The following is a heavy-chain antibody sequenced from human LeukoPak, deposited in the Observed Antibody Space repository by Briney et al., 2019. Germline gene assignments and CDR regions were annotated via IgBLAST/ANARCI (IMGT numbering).Heavy chain of an antibody. CDR2: IRYDGSNK. Sequence: GGSLRLSCAASGFTFSSYAMHWVRQAPGKGLEWVAFIRYDGSNKYCADSVKGRFTISRDNSKNTLYLQMNSLTAEDTAVYYCAKSTGIALRYYFDYWGQGTLVTVSS. J-gene: IGHJ4*02. D-gene: IGHD6-13*01. V-gene: IGHV3-30*02. CDR3: AKSTGIALRYYFDY. CDR1: GFTFSSYA.